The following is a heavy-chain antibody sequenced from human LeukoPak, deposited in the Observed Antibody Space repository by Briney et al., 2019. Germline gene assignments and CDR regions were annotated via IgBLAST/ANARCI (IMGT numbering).Heavy chain of an antibody. CDR2: IYYSGST. J-gene: IGHJ5*02. D-gene: IGHD2-15*01. V-gene: IGHV4-30-4*01. CDR1: GGSISNGDYY. Sequence: SETLSLTCTVSGGSISNGDYYWSWIRQPPGKGLEWIGYIYYSGSTYYNPSLKSRVTISIDTSKNQFSLKLSSVTAADTAVYYCVGEDGLGYCSGGSCYDNWFDPWGQGTLVTVSS. CDR3: VGEDGLGYCSGGSCYDNWFDP.